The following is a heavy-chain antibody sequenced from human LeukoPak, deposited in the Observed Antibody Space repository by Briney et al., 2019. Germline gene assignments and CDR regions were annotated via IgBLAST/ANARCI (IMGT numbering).Heavy chain of an antibody. CDR2: ISYDGSNK. CDR1: GFTFNKYG. Sequence: GGSLRLSCAASGFTFNKYGLHWVRQAPGKGLEWVAVISYDGSNKYYADSVKGRFTISRDNSKNTLYLQMNSLRAEDTAVYYCARDRRRYGGPWGDYWGQGTLVTVSS. V-gene: IGHV3-30*03. J-gene: IGHJ4*02. D-gene: IGHD1-26*01. CDR3: ARDRRRYGGPWGDY.